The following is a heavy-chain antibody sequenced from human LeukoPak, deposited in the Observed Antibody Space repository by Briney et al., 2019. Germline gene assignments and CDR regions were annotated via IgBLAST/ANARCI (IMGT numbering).Heavy chain of an antibody. CDR3: ARAVASYYYGSGISRIDY. Sequence: GASVTVSCKASGFAFTNYGFSWVRQAPGQGLEWMGWIIAYNGNTNYAQSLQDRVTMTTDTATSTAYMELRSLRSDDTAVYYCARAVASYYYGSGISRIDYWAQGTLVTVSS. D-gene: IGHD3-10*01. J-gene: IGHJ4*02. CDR2: IIAYNGNT. CDR1: GFAFTNYG. V-gene: IGHV1-18*01.